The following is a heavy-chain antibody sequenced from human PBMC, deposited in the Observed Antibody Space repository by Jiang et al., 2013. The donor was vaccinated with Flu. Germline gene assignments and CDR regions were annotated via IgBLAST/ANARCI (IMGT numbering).Heavy chain of an antibody. D-gene: IGHD1-7*01. CDR1: GYNFKNYA. Sequence: QSGAEVKKPGASVKVSCKASGYNFKNYAMHWVRQAPGQRLEWMGRRNAGNGDSIYSQDFQDRVTFSNDTSANTAYMELSSLRSEDTAVYYCARGYDWNYGWLDPWGQGTLVIVSS. CDR3: ARGYDWNYGWLDP. CDR2: RNAGNGDS. J-gene: IGHJ5*02. V-gene: IGHV1-3*01.